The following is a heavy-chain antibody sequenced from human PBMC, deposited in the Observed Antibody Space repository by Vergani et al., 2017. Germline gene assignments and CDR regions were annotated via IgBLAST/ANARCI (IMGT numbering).Heavy chain of an antibody. CDR2: IYPGDSDT. Sequence: EVQLVQSGAEVKKPGESLKISCKGSGYSFTSYWIGWVRQMPGKGLEWMGIIYPGDSDTRYSPSFQGQVTISADKSISTAYLQWSSLKASDTAMYYWARRVVPAATGGAFDIWGQGTMVTVSS. CDR3: ARRVVPAATGGAFDI. CDR1: GYSFTSYW. J-gene: IGHJ3*02. V-gene: IGHV5-51*03. D-gene: IGHD2-2*01.